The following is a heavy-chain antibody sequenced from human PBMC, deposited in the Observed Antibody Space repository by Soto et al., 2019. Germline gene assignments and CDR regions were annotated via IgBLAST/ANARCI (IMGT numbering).Heavy chain of an antibody. V-gene: IGHV1-69*06. J-gene: IGHJ6*02. CDR3: AREGVTIFGVVTYYGMDV. CDR1: GGTFSSYA. CDR2: IIPIFGTA. D-gene: IGHD3-3*01. Sequence: QVQLVQSGAEVKKPGSSVKVSCKASGGTFSSYAISWVRQAPGQGLEWMGGIIPIFGTANYAQKFQGRVPITADKSTSTTYMELSSLRSEDTAVYYCAREGVTIFGVVTYYGMDVWGQGTTVTVSS.